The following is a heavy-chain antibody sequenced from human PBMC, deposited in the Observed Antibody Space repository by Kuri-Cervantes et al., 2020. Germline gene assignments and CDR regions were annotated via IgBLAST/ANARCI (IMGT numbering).Heavy chain of an antibody. D-gene: IGHD2-15*01. CDR1: GFTFDNYA. CDR2: ISGSGDST. Sequence: GGSLRLSCTASGFTFDNYAMSWVRQAPGKGLEWVSSISGSGDSTYYADSVKGRFTISRDNSKNTLFMQMNSLRAEDTAVYYCARGITIVVVSATPGPYYGMDVWGQGTTVTVSS. V-gene: IGHV3-23*01. J-gene: IGHJ6*02. CDR3: ARGITIVVVSATPGPYYGMDV.